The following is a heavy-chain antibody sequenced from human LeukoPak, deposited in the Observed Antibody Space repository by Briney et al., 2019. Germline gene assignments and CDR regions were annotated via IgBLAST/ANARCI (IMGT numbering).Heavy chain of an antibody. V-gene: IGHV3-15*01. J-gene: IGHJ1*01. CDR3: AKHIYGVVSIQQ. CDR2: IRCRGDGGTA. D-gene: IGHD3-3*01. Sequence: GGSLTLFCGASGFNLRDAWVTWVRQAPGRGLEGVGRIRCRGDGGTAEYATAVEGRFTISRDDSTNTLYLHMSNVKTEDTAMCYCAKHIYGVVSIQQWGQGTLVTVSS. CDR1: GFNLRDAW.